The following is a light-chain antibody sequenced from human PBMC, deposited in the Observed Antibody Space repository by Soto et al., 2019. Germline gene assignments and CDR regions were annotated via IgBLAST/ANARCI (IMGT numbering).Light chain of an antibody. CDR2: GNS. J-gene: IGLJ2*01. CDR1: SSNSGAGYD. CDR3: QSYDSSLSVLV. Sequence: QSVLTQPPSVSGAPGQRVTISCTGSSSNSGAGYDVHWYQQLPGTAHKLLIYGNSNRPSGVPVRFSGSKSGTSASLAITGLQAEDEADYYCQSYDSSLSVLVFGTGTKLTVL. V-gene: IGLV1-40*01.